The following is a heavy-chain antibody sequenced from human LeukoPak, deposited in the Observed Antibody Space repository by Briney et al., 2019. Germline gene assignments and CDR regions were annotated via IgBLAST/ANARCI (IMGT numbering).Heavy chain of an antibody. J-gene: IGHJ4*02. V-gene: IGHV3-53*01. CDR3: ARERVPSRYFDS. CDR2: IYSGGST. CDR1: GFTVSSNY. Sequence: GGSLRLSCAASGFTVSSNYMSWVRQAPGKGLEWVSVIYSGGSTYYADSVKGRFTISRDNTKNSVFLQMNSLRAEDTAVYYCARERVPSRYFDSWGQGTLVTVSS.